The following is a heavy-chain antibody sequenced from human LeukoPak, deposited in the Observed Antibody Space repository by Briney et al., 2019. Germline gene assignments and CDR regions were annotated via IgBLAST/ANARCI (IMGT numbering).Heavy chain of an antibody. J-gene: IGHJ5*02. V-gene: IGHV1-69*13. CDR1: GDTFTAFY. CDR2: IIPIFGTA. CDR3: ARGGRVHNWFDP. Sequence: SVKVSCKASGDTFTAFYIHFLRQAPGQGLEWMGGIIPIFGTANYAQKFQGRVTITADESTSTAYMELSSLRSEDTAVYYCARGGRVHNWFDPWGQGTLVTVSS. D-gene: IGHD2-2*01.